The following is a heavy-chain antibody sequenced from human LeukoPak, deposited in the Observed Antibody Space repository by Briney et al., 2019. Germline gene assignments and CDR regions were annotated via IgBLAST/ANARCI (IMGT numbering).Heavy chain of an antibody. CDR3: ARGPFRQFDV. CDR2: ISSSSSYI. J-gene: IGHJ6*04. Sequence: SGGSLRLSCAASGFTFSSYSMNWVRQAPGKGLEWVSSISSSSSYIYYADSVKGRFTISRDNAKNSLYLQMNSLRAEDTAVYYCARGPFRQFDVWGKGTTVTVSS. D-gene: IGHD5-24*01. CDR1: GFTFSSYS. V-gene: IGHV3-21*01.